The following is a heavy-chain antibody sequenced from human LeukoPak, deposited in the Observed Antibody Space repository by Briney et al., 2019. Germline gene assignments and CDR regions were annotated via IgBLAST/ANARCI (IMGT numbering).Heavy chain of an antibody. Sequence: SETLSLTCTVSGGSISRYYWSWIRRPPGKGLEWIGYIYYSGSTNYNPSLKSRVTISVDTSKNQFSLKLSSVTAADTAVYYCARKKIAAPGYFDYWGQGTLVTVSS. V-gene: IGHV4-59*01. CDR2: IYYSGST. CDR3: ARKKIAAPGYFDY. D-gene: IGHD6-13*01. CDR1: GGSISRYY. J-gene: IGHJ4*02.